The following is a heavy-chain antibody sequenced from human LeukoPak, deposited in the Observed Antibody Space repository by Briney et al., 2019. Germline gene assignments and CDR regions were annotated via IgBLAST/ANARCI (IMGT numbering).Heavy chain of an antibody. J-gene: IGHJ4*02. Sequence: KPSETLSLTCTVSGGSISSYYWSWIRQPPGKGLEWIGYIYYSGSTNYNPSLKSRVTISVDTSKNQFSLKLSSVTAADTDVYYCARAVVPAAIGLEYFDYWGQGTLVTVSS. CDR2: IYYSGST. V-gene: IGHV4-59*01. CDR3: ARAVVPAAIGLEYFDY. D-gene: IGHD2-2*01. CDR1: GGSISSYY.